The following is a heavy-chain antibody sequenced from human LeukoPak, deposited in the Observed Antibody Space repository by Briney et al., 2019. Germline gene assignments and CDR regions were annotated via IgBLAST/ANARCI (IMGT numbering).Heavy chain of an antibody. J-gene: IGHJ4*02. CDR2: INHSGST. Sequence: SGTLSLTCTVSGGSLTSSSYYWGWIRQPPGKGLEWVGEINHSGSTNYNPSLKSRVTISVDTSKNQFSLKLSSVTAADTAVYYCARWGDDEGFDYWGQGTLVTVSS. CDR3: ARWGDDEGFDY. CDR1: GGSLTSSSYY. V-gene: IGHV4-39*07. D-gene: IGHD3-16*01.